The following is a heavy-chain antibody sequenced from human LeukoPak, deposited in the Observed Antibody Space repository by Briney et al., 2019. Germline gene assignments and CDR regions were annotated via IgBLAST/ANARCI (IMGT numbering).Heavy chain of an antibody. CDR3: ASHRRSHGSEY. CDR2: VYYSGST. CDR1: GGSFEHYF. D-gene: IGHD3-10*01. J-gene: IGHJ4*02. Sequence: SETLSLTCSVSGGSFEHYFWSWIRQPPGKGLEWIGYVYYSGSTDYSPSLKTRLTISADTSKNQFSLKLSSVTAADTAVYYCASHRRSHGSEYWGQGTLVTVSS. V-gene: IGHV4-59*01.